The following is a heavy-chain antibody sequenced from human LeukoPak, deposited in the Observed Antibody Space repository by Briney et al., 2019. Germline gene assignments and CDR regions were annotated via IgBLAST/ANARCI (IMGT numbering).Heavy chain of an antibody. CDR2: ISYDGSNK. CDR1: GFTFSSYA. V-gene: IGHV3-30*04. CDR3: ARVLYSSGWYEIDY. J-gene: IGHJ4*02. Sequence: GGSLRLSCAASGFTFSSYAMHWVRQAPGKGLEWVAVISYDGSNKYYADSVKGRFTISRDNSKNTLYLQMNSLRAEDTAVYYCARVLYSSGWYEIDYWGQGTLVTVSS. D-gene: IGHD6-19*01.